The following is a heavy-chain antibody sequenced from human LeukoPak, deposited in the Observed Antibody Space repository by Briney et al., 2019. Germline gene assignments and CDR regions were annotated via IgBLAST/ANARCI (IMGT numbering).Heavy chain of an antibody. V-gene: IGHV3-21*01. Sequence: PGGSLRLSCSASRFTFSSYTMNWVRQAPGKGLEWVSSISSSSSYIYYADSVKGRFTISRDNAKNSLYLQMNSLRAEDTAVYYCASTIFGVVTPGHNWFDPWGQGTLVTVSS. J-gene: IGHJ5*02. CDR2: ISSSSSYI. D-gene: IGHD3-3*01. CDR1: RFTFSSYT. CDR3: ASTIFGVVTPGHNWFDP.